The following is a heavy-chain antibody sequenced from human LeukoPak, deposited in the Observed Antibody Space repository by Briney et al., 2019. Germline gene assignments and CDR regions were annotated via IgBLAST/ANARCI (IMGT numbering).Heavy chain of an antibody. D-gene: IGHD3-9*01. V-gene: IGHV3-48*04. Sequence: PGGSLRLSCAASGFTFSGYTMNWVRQAPGKGLEWVSYISSSSSTIYYADSVKGRFTISRDNAKNSLYLQMNSLRAEDTAVYYCARAKLKDYDILTGPADYWGQGTLVTVSS. CDR3: ARAKLKDYDILTGPADY. CDR1: GFTFSGYT. CDR2: ISSSSSTI. J-gene: IGHJ4*02.